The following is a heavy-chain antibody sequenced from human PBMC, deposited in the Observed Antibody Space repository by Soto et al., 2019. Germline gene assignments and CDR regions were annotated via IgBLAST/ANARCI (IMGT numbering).Heavy chain of an antibody. CDR2: ISYDGSNK. D-gene: IGHD3-3*01. V-gene: IGHV3-30*18. J-gene: IGHJ4*02. CDR1: GFTFSSYG. CDR3: AKDWSITIFGVLDY. Sequence: GGSLRLSCAASGFTFSSYGMHWVRQAPGKGLEWVAVISYDGSNKYYADSVKGRFTISRDNSKNTLYLQMNSLRAEDTAVYYCAKDWSITIFGVLDYWGQGTLVTVSS.